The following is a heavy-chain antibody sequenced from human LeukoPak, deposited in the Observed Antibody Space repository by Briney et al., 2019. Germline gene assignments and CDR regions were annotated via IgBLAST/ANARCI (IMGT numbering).Heavy chain of an antibody. D-gene: IGHD1-14*01. J-gene: IGHJ6*03. CDR1: GFTFSSYW. CDR2: IKQGGSEN. CDR3: ARVRRAKRQNRYYFYYYMDV. Sequence: PGGSLRLSCAASGFTFSSYWMSWVRQAPGKGLEWVAYIKQGGSENYYVDSVKGRFTISRDNAKDSLYLQMNSLRAEDTAVHFCARVRRAKRQNRYYFYYYMDVWGKGTTVTVSS. V-gene: IGHV3-7*01.